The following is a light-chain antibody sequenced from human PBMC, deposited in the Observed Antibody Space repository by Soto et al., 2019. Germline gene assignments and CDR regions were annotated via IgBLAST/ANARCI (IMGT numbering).Light chain of an antibody. CDR2: DAS. V-gene: IGKV1-5*01. Sequence: DIQMTQSPSTLSASVGDRVTITCRASQTISAWLAWFQQKPGKAPKLLIYDASSLQSGVPSTFSGSGSGTDFTLTITTLQPEDVGIYYCQQCHATPLTFGQGTRLENK. CDR3: QQCHATPLT. CDR1: QTISAW. J-gene: IGKJ5*01.